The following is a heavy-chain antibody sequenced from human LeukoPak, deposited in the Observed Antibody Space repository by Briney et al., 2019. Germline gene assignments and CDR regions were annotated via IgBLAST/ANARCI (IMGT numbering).Heavy chain of an antibody. J-gene: IGHJ4*02. V-gene: IGHV1-69*04. CDR3: ARDTRITMIVVVTGELDY. Sequence: SVKVSCKASGGTFSSYAISWVRQAPGQGLEWMGRIIPIFGIANYARKFQGRVTITADKSTSTAYMELSSLRSEDTAVYYCARDTRITMIVVVTGELDYWGQGTLVTVSS. D-gene: IGHD3-22*01. CDR2: IIPIFGIA. CDR1: GGTFSSYA.